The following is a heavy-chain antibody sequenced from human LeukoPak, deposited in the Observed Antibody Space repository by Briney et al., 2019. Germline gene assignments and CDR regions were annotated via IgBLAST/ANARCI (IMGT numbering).Heavy chain of an antibody. CDR2: IRYDGSNK. J-gene: IGHJ6*03. CDR1: GFTFSSYG. D-gene: IGHD2-2*01. CDR3: AKDPAAITAPDYYYYCYMDV. Sequence: PGGSLRLSCAASGFTFSSYGMHWVRQAPGKGLEWVAFIRYDGSNKYYADSVKGRFTISRDNSKNTLYLQMNSLRAEDTAVYYCAKDPAAITAPDYYYYCYMDVWGKGTTVTVSS. V-gene: IGHV3-30*02.